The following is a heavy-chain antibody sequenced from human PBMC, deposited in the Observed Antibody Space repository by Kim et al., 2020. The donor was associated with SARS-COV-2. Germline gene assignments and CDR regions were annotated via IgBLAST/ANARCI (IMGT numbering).Heavy chain of an antibody. J-gene: IGHJ6*02. V-gene: IGHV3-30*18. CDR3: AKEVNYDFWSGHYYYGMDV. D-gene: IGHD3-3*01. CDR1: GFTFSSYG. Sequence: GGSLRLSCAASGFTFSSYGMHWVRQAPGKGLEWVAVISYDGSNKYYADSVKGRFTISRDNSKNTLYLQMNSLRAEDTAVYYCAKEVNYDFWSGHYYYGMDVWGQGTTVTVSS. CDR2: ISYDGSNK.